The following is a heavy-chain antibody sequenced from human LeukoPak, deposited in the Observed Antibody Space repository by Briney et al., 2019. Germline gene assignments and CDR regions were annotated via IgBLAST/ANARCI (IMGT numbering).Heavy chain of an antibody. CDR1: GGAISSGSYY. D-gene: IGHD1-7*01. J-gene: IGHJ4*02. Sequence: SETLSLTCIVSGGAISSGSYYWGWIRQPPGKGLEWIGSMYYTGSTYNSPSLKSRVTISVDTSKNQFSLKLSSVTAADTAVYYCARQAGTYDYWGQGTLVTVSS. V-gene: IGHV4-39*01. CDR3: ARQAGTYDY. CDR2: MYYTGST.